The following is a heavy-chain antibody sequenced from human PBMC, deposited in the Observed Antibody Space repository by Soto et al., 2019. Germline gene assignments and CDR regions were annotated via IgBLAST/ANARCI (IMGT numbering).Heavy chain of an antibody. CDR3: AKDSNKYSSSLRGRYFDY. D-gene: IGHD4-4*01. V-gene: IGHV3-23*01. CDR2: ISGGGSNT. J-gene: IGHJ4*02. Sequence: EVQLLESGGGLVQRGGSLRLSCAASGFPFSSYVMSWVRQAPGKGLEWVSGISGGGSNTFYADSVMGRFTISRDNSKNTLLLQMNSLGAEDTAVYYCAKDSNKYSSSLRGRYFDYWGQGIGVTVSS. CDR1: GFPFSSYV.